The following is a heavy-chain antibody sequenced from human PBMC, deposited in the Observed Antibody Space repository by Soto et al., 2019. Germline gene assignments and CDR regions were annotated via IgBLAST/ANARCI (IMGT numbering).Heavy chain of an antibody. J-gene: IGHJ5*02. Sequence: SETLSLTCTVSGGSVSRSGYYWGWIRQPPGKGLEWIGSIYFSGSTYYNPSLKSRITISVDTSKNRFSLKLSSVTAADTAVYYCARHGITMVRDNWFDPWGQGTLVTVSS. CDR1: GGSVSRSGYY. D-gene: IGHD3-10*01. CDR2: IYFSGST. V-gene: IGHV4-39*01. CDR3: ARHGITMVRDNWFDP.